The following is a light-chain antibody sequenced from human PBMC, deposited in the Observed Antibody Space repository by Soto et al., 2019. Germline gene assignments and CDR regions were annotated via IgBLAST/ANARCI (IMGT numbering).Light chain of an antibody. Sequence: EIVLTQSPATLSLSPGEGATLSCRASQSVSSYLVWYQQKPGQAPRLLIYAASTRAAAVPDRFTGSGSGTDFALTISRLEPEDFGVYYCQQYGDSPLTSGPGTKVDIK. CDR2: AAS. J-gene: IGKJ3*01. V-gene: IGKV3-20*01. CDR3: QQYGDSPLT. CDR1: QSVSSY.